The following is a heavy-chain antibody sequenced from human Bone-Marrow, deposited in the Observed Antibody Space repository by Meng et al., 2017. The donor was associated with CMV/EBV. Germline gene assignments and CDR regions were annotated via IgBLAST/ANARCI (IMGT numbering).Heavy chain of an antibody. Sequence: SVSCYYWSWTRQPPGKGLEWIGEINHSGSTNHNPSLKSRVTISVDTSKNQFSLKLSSVTAADTAVYYCARRGCSSTSCYRPYNWFDPWGQGTLVTVSS. J-gene: IGHJ5*02. CDR1: SVSCYY. CDR2: INHSGST. D-gene: IGHD2-2*02. CDR3: ARRGCSSTSCYRPYNWFDP. V-gene: IGHV4-34*01.